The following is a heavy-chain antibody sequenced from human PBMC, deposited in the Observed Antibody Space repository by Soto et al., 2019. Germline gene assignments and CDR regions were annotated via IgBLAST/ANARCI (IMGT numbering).Heavy chain of an antibody. D-gene: IGHD3-22*01. CDR3: ARENYYYSSGPEDY. J-gene: IGHJ4*02. Sequence: QVQLQESGPGLVKPSQTLSLTCTVSGGSISIGVYYWSWIRQPPGKGLQWLGYIYYSGSTYYNPSLTSRVTISVDTSKNEFSLKLSSVTDADTAVYYCARENYYYSSGPEDYWGQGNLVTVSA. CDR2: IYYSGST. CDR1: GGSISIGVYY. V-gene: IGHV4-31*03.